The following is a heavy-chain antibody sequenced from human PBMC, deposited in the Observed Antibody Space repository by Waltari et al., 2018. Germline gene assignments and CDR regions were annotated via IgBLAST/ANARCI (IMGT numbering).Heavy chain of an antibody. J-gene: IGHJ3*02. CDR3: AGRTGYRSWEGCYGI. V-gene: IGHV1-2*02. CDR2: IDPHRGGT. CDR1: GYPFTDYY. D-gene: IGHD6-13*01. Sequence: QVQLVQSGPEVKKPAASVKVSCKASGYPFTDYYIHWVRQAPGQGLEWMGSIDPHRGGTSYAQKFQGRVTMTRDTSSSTGYMGLRSLKTEDTAGYYGAGRTGYRSWEGCYGIGGQG.